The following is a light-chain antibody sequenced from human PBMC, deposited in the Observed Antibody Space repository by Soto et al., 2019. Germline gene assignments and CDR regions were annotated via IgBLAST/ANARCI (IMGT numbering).Light chain of an antibody. CDR1: SSNIGGHF. V-gene: IGLV1-47*01. Sequence: QSVLPQPPSASGTPGQRVTISCSGSSSNIGGHFVYWYHQLPGTAPQLLIYRNDQRPSGVPDRFSSSKSGTSASLAISGLRSEDEADYYCASWDDSLNGPVFGGGTKLTVL. CDR3: ASWDDSLNGPV. J-gene: IGLJ2*01. CDR2: RND.